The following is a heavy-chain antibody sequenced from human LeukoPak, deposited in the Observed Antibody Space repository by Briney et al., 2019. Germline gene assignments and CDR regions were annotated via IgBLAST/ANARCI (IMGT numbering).Heavy chain of an antibody. V-gene: IGHV1-69*13. CDR3: ARGFAYYDFWSGPEPYSYYMDV. Sequence: SVKVSCKASGGTFSSYAISWVRQAPGQGREWMGGIIPIFGTANYAQKFQGRVTITADESTSTAYMELSSLRSEDTAVYCSARGFAYYDFWSGPEPYSYYMDVWGKGTTVTVSS. CDR2: IIPIFGTA. CDR1: GGTFSSYA. J-gene: IGHJ6*03. D-gene: IGHD3-3*01.